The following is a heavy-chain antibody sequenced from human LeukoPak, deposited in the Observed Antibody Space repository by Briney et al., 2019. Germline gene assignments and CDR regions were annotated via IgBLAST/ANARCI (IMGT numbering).Heavy chain of an antibody. Sequence: GSLRLSCAASGFTFSSYAMSWVRPAPGKGLEWVSAISGSGGSTYYADSVKGRFTISRDNSKNTLNLQMNSLRAEDTAVYYCASVAAAISSYFDLWGRGTLVTVSS. CDR1: GFTFSSYA. CDR3: ASVAAAISSYFDL. J-gene: IGHJ2*01. CDR2: ISGSGGST. V-gene: IGHV3-23*01. D-gene: IGHD2-2*01.